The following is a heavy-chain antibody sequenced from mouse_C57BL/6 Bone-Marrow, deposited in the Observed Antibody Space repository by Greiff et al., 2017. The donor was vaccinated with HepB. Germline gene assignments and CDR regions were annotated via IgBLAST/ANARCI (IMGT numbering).Heavy chain of an antibody. CDR1: GFTFSSYA. J-gene: IGHJ2*01. Sequence: EVQGVESGGGLVKPGGSLKLSCAASGFTFSSYAMSWVRQTPEKRLEWVATISDGGSYTYYPDNVKGRFTISRDNAKNNLYLQMSHLKSEDTAMYYCARDQDYYGSRGFDYWGQGTTLTVSS. CDR2: ISDGGSYT. D-gene: IGHD1-1*01. CDR3: ARDQDYYGSRGFDY. V-gene: IGHV5-4*01.